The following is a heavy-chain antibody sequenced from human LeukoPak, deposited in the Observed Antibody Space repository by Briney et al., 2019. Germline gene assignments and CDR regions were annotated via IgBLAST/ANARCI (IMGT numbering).Heavy chain of an antibody. V-gene: IGHV1-46*04. J-gene: IGHJ1*01. CDR1: GYTFTSYY. Sequence: ASVKVSCKASGYTFTSYYMHWVRQAPGQGLEWMGIINPSGGSTSYAQKLQGRVTMTRDTSTSTVYMELSSLRSEDTAVYYCARTNKGIFGVVTARRGYFQHWGQGTLVTVSS. D-gene: IGHD3-3*01. CDR3: ARTNKGIFGVVTARRGYFQH. CDR2: INPSGGST.